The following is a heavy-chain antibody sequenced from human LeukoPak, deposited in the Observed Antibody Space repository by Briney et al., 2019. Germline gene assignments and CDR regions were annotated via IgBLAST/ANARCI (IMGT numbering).Heavy chain of an antibody. V-gene: IGHV1-24*01. Sequence: ASVKVSCKVSGYTLTELSMHWVRQAPGKGLEWMGGSDPEDGETIYAQKFQGRVTMTEDTSTDTAYMELSSLRSEDTAVYYCATGGDCSSTSCYPDYWGQGTLVTVSS. CDR1: GYTLTELS. CDR2: SDPEDGET. J-gene: IGHJ4*02. CDR3: ATGGDCSSTSCYPDY. D-gene: IGHD2-2*01.